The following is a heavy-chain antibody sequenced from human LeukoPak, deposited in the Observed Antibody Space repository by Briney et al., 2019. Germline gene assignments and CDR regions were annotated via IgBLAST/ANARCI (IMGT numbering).Heavy chain of an antibody. CDR3: ARWEGIQLWPPYYYYMDV. CDR2: IYYSGST. CDR1: GGSISSHY. J-gene: IGHJ6*03. V-gene: IGHV4-59*11. D-gene: IGHD5-18*01. Sequence: PSETLSLTCTVSGGSISSHYWSWIRQPPGKGLEWIGYIYYSGSTNYNPSLKSRVTISVDTSKNQFSLKLSSVTAADTAVYYCARWEGIQLWPPYYYYMDVWGKGTTVTVSS.